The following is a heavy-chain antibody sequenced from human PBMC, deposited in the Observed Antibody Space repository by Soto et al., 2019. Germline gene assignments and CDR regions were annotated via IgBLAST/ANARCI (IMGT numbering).Heavy chain of an antibody. V-gene: IGHV3-74*01. J-gene: IGHJ4*02. Sequence: GGSLRLSCATSGFTFSRYWIHWVRQAPGEGLVWVSRISGDGVHTDYAESVKGRFTVSRDIAKSTGYLQMNNLRAEDTAIYYCARLGFVGEGDFWGQGILVTVSS. CDR2: ISGDGVHT. D-gene: IGHD3-16*01. CDR3: ARLGFVGEGDF. CDR1: GFTFSRYW.